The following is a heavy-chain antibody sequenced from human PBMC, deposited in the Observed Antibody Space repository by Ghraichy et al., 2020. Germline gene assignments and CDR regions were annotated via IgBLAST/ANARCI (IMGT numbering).Heavy chain of an antibody. CDR3: ARRGAISRYCSSTSCYTAFRSYYYYGMDV. V-gene: IGHV4-34*01. CDR1: GGSFSGYY. D-gene: IGHD2-2*02. Sequence: SETLSLTCAVYGGSFSGYYWSWIRQPPGKGLEWIGEINHSGSTNYNPSLKSRVTISVDTSKNQFSLKLSSVTAADTAVYYCARRGAISRYCSSTSCYTAFRSYYYYGMDVWGQGTTVTVSS. J-gene: IGHJ6*02. CDR2: INHSGST.